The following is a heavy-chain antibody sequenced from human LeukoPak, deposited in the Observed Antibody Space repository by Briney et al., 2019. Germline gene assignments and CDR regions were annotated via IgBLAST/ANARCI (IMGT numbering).Heavy chain of an antibody. V-gene: IGHV4-38-2*02. J-gene: IGHJ4*02. CDR2: LSHGGTT. D-gene: IGHD4-17*01. Sequence: SETLSLTCTVSGYSISSGYYWGWIRQPPGKGLEWIGSLSHGGTTYYYPSLKSRLTISLDTSKNQFSLKLTFVTATDTAMYYCARLSVTTDIEYWGQGALVTASS. CDR1: GYSISSGYY. CDR3: ARLSVTTDIEY.